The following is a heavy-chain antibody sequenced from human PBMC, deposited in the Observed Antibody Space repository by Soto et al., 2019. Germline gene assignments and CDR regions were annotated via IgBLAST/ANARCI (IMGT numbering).Heavy chain of an antibody. CDR3: ARAGEMATVDNFFDY. CDR2: FYHSANI. V-gene: IGHV4-30-4*01. CDR1: GVSISSGDYY. Sequence: SETLSLTCTVSGVSISSGDYYWSWIRQPPGKGLEWIGTFYHSANILYNSSLKTRISISADTSKKQLSLRLNSVTAADTTVYYCARAGEMATVDNFFDYWGQGTPVTVSS. J-gene: IGHJ4*02. D-gene: IGHD1-26*01.